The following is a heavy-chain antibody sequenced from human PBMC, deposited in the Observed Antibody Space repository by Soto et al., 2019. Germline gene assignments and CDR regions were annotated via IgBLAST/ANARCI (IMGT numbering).Heavy chain of an antibody. CDR2: IEQDGSEK. Sequence: VPGGGLEWLAKIEQDGSEKSYVDSVLGRFTISRDNAKESLYLQMDSLRAEDTAVDFGGSLSRGAPGGTFWGQRSLVTVSS. J-gene: IGHJ4*02. CDR3: GSLSRGAPGGTF. V-gene: IGHV3-7*01. D-gene: IGHD1-1*01.